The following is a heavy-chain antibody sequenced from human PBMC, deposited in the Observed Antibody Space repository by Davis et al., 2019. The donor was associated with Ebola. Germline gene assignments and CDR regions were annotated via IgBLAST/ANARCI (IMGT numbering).Heavy chain of an antibody. CDR3: VRDPALVVTGGGWFFGL. Sequence: GESLKISCAASGFTFSSYWMSWVRQAPGKGLEWVANIKPDGNEQQYVDSVKGRFTVSRDNVKNSLYLQMNSLRAEDTAVYYCVRDPALVVTGGGWFFGLWGRGTLVTVSS. D-gene: IGHD2-21*02. CDR1: GFTFSSYW. J-gene: IGHJ2*01. CDR2: IKPDGNEQ. V-gene: IGHV3-7*01.